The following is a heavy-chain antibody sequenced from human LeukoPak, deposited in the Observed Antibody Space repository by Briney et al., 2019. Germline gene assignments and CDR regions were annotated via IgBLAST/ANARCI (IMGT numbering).Heavy chain of an antibody. J-gene: IGHJ4*02. D-gene: IGHD1-26*01. CDR2: MNPNSGNT. CDR3: AIENGGSYFEY. CDR1: GYTFTSYD. V-gene: IGHV1-8*01. Sequence: GASANVSCKASGYTFTSYDINWVRQATGQGLEWMGWMNPNSGNTGYAQKFQGRVTMTRNTSISTAYMELSSLRSEDTAVYYCAIENGGSYFEYWGQGTLVTVSS.